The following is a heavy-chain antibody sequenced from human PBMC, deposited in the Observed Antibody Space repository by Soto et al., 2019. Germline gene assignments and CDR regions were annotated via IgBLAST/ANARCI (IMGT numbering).Heavy chain of an antibody. CDR1: GFTFSSYA. CDR2: ISGSGGST. V-gene: IGHV3-23*01. Sequence: GGSLRLSCAASGFTFSSYAMSWVRQAPGKGMEWVAAISGSGGSTYYADSVKGRFTISRENSKNTLYLQMNSLRAEDTAVYYCARDGDYYDFWSGYAGYYYFYGMDVWGQGTTVTVSS. CDR3: ARDGDYYDFWSGYAGYYYFYGMDV. D-gene: IGHD3-3*01. J-gene: IGHJ6*02.